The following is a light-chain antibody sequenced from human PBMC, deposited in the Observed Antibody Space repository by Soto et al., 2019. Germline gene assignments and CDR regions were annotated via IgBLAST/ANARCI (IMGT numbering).Light chain of an antibody. J-gene: IGLJ3*02. CDR2: DVS. Sequence: QSALTQPASVSGSPGQSITISCTGTSSDVGGYNYVSWYQQHPGKAPQLMIYDVSNRPSGISNRFSGSKSANTASLTISGLQAEDEAEYYCSSYTTSNTWVFGGGTKVTVL. CDR1: SSDVGGYNY. V-gene: IGLV2-14*01. CDR3: SSYTTSNTWV.